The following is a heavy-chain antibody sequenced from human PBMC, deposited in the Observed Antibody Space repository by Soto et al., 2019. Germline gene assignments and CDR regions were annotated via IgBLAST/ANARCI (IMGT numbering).Heavy chain of an antibody. CDR2: MSPNSANT. Sequence: AASVKVSCKASGYTFTSYDINWVRQATGQGLEWMGWMSPNSANTGYAQKFQGRVTMTRNTSISTAYMELNSLRSEDTAVYYCAREGYSSSSGSRGNWFEPWGQGTMVTVSS. CDR1: GYTFTSYD. D-gene: IGHD6-6*01. J-gene: IGHJ5*02. CDR3: AREGYSSSSGSRGNWFEP. V-gene: IGHV1-8*01.